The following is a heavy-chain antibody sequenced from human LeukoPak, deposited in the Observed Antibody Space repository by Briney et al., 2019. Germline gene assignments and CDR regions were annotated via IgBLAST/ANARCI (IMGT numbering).Heavy chain of an antibody. V-gene: IGHV1-8*03. CDR3: ARLYYYASSGYDALDI. CDR2: MNPNGGNT. D-gene: IGHD3-22*01. Sequence: ASVKVSCKASGYSFTSYDINWVRQATGHGLEWMGGMNPNGGNTGYAQNFQGRVTITRNTSISTAYMELSSLTSEDTAVYYCARLYYYASSGYDALDIWGKGTMVTVSS. J-gene: IGHJ3*02. CDR1: GYSFTSYD.